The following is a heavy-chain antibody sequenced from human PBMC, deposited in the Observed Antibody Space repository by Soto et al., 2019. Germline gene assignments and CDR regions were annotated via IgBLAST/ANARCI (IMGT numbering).Heavy chain of an antibody. V-gene: IGHV1-69*06. J-gene: IGHJ6*02. CDR3: ASKGGYDFREYYYSYGMDV. Sequence: ASVKVSCKACGCTFSSYAISWVRQAAGQGLEWMGGIIPIFGTANYAQKFQGRVTITADKSTSTAYMELSSLRSEDTAVYYCASKGGYDFREYYYSYGMDVWGQGTTVSVS. CDR2: IIPIFGTA. D-gene: IGHD5-12*01. CDR1: GCTFSSYA.